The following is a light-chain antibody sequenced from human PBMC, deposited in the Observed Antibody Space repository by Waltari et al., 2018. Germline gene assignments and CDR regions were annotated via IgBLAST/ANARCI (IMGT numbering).Light chain of an antibody. V-gene: IGKV4-1*01. CDR1: QSVLYSSNNKNY. J-gene: IGKJ1*01. CDR3: QHYHSPPLT. CDR2: WAS. Sequence: IVMTQSPESLAVSLGDRANSNCNSSQSVLYSSNNKNYLAWYQQKPGQHPELLIYWASTRESGVPDRFSGSGSGTDFTLTISSLQAEDVAVYYCQHYHSPPLTFGQGTKVEIK.